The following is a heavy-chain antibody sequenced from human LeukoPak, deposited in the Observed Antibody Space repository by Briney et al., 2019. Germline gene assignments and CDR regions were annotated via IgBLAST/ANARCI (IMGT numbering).Heavy chain of an antibody. V-gene: IGHV1-18*01. Sequence: ASVKVSCKASGYTFTSYGISWVRQAPGQGLEWMGWISAYNGNTTYAQKLQGRVTMTTDTSTSTAYMELRSLRSDDTAVYYCARDLERVYYDSSGQAQTDYWGQGTLVTVSS. CDR1: GYTFTSYG. D-gene: IGHD3-22*01. CDR3: ARDLERVYYDSSGQAQTDY. CDR2: ISAYNGNT. J-gene: IGHJ4*02.